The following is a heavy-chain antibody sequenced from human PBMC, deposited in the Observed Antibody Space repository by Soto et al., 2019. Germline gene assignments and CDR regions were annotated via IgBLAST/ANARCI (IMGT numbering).Heavy chain of an antibody. J-gene: IGHJ5*02. V-gene: IGHV1-18*01. CDR1: GYTFTSYG. Sequence: ASVKVSCKASGYTFTSYGISWVRQAPGQGLERMGWISAYNGNTNYAQKLQGRVTMTTDTSTSTAYMELRSLRSDDTAVYYCARAPDAENWFDPWGQGTLVTVSS. CDR3: ARAPDAENWFDP. CDR2: ISAYNGNT.